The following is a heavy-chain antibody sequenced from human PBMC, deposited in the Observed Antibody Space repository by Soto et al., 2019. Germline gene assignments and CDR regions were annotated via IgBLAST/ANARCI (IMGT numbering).Heavy chain of an antibody. CDR3: ARVSTVTTPYYYYYGMDV. Sequence: SETLSLTCTVSGGSISSSSYYWGWIRQPPGKGLEWIGSIYYSGSTYYNPSLKSRVTISVDTSKNQFSLKLSSVTAADTAVYYCARVSTVTTPYYYYYGMDVWGQGTTVTVSS. D-gene: IGHD4-17*01. CDR1: GGSISSSSYY. V-gene: IGHV4-39*01. CDR2: IYYSGST. J-gene: IGHJ6*02.